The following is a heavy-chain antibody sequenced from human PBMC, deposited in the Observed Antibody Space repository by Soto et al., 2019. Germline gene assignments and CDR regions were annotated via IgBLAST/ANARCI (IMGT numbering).Heavy chain of an antibody. J-gene: IGHJ3*02. CDR3: ARGRDAFDI. Sequence: QVQLQESGPGLVKPSQTLSLTCTVSGGSINSGGYYWNWIRQHPGKALEWIGYIDYSGTTYYNPSLKSRVTISVDTSKNQFSLKLSSVTAADTAVYYCARGRDAFDIWGQGTMVTVSS. CDR2: IDYSGTT. V-gene: IGHV4-31*03. CDR1: GGSINSGGYY.